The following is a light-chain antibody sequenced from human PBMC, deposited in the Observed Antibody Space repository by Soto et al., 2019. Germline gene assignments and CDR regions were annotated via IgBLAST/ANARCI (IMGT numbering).Light chain of an antibody. V-gene: IGLV1-51*01. CDR1: TSNIGKNY. J-gene: IGLJ2*01. CDR2: DFN. CDR3: QSYDSRLSAVV. Sequence: QSVLTQPPSVSADPGQKVTISCSGSTSNIGKNYVGWYRQVPGTAPELVIFDFNRRPSGIPDRFSASKSGTSAALVITGLQAEDGTDYYCQSYDSRLSAVVFGGGTKLTVL.